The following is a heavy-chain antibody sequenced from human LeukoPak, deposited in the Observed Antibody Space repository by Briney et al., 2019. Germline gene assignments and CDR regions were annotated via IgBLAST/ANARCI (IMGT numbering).Heavy chain of an antibody. CDR3: ARSYSYGSYFDY. D-gene: IGHD5-18*01. V-gene: IGHV3-64*01. CDR1: AFTSSNYA. J-gene: IGHJ4*02. Sequence: PGGSLTLSSAASAFTSSNYAMNWVRQAQGRGLEYVPGSSSSGGSTYYANSVKGRFTISRDESKNTLYLQMGGLRAEDMAVYYCARSYSYGSYFDYWGQGTLVTVSS. CDR2: SSSSGGST.